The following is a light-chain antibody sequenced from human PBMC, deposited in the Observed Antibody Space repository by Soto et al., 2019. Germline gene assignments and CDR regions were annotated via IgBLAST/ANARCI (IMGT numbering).Light chain of an antibody. J-gene: IGKJ5*01. CDR2: GAS. Sequence: EIVLTQSPATLSLSPGERATLSCRASQSVSSYLAWYQQRPGQAPRLLIYGASSRATGIPARFSASGSGTDFTLTLSSLEPEDFAVYYCQQRGAFGQGTRLEIK. V-gene: IGKV3-11*01. CDR1: QSVSSY. CDR3: QQRGA.